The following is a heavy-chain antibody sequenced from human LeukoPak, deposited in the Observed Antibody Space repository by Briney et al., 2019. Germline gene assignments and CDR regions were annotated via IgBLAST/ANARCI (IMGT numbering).Heavy chain of an antibody. V-gene: IGHV4-59*01. CDR1: GGSFSGYY. J-gene: IGHJ5*02. Sequence: PSETLSLTCAVYGGSFSGYYWSWIRQPPGKGLEWIGYIYYSGSTNYNPSLKSRVTISVDTSKNQFSLKLSSVTAADTAVYYCARDLYGSGSLGAWGQGTLVTVSS. CDR3: ARDLYGSGSLGA. CDR2: IYYSGST. D-gene: IGHD3-10*01.